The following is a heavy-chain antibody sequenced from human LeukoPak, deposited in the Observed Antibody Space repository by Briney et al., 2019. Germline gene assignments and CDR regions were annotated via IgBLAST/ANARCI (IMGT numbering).Heavy chain of an antibody. CDR1: GGSITNSDYF. CDR2: VDYSGRP. V-gene: IGHV4-39*01. Sequence: SETLSLTCTVSGGSITNSDYFWGWIRQPPGKGLEWMGNVDYSGRPHRNPSLMGRVTINADRSRNQFSLNLSSVTAAVTAVYFCARLDASLAHLSGSFPDYWGQGALVTVSS. J-gene: IGHJ4*02. D-gene: IGHD3-10*01. CDR3: ARLDASLAHLSGSFPDY.